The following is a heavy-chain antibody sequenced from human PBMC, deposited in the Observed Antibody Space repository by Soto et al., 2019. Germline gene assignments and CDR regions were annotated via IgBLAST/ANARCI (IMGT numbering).Heavy chain of an antibody. CDR1: GGTFSSYA. CDR2: IIPIFGTA. V-gene: IGHV1-69*01. Sequence: QVQLVQSGAEVKKPGSSVKVSCKASGGTFSSYAISWVRQAPGQGLEWMGGIIPIFGTANYAQKFQGRVTITADESTSTAYMELSSLRSEDTAVYYCARLMTVLRYFYWSVNQGGPGFDPWGQGSLVTVSS. D-gene: IGHD3-9*01. J-gene: IGHJ5*02. CDR3: ARLMTVLRYFYWSVNQGGPGFDP.